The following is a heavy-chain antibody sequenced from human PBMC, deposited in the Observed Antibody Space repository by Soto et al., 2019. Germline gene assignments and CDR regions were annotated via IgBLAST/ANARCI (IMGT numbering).Heavy chain of an antibody. CDR3: ARGPGSLRP. CDR1: GFTFSSYG. V-gene: IGHV3-30*03. Sequence: GGSLKLSCAASGFTFSSYGMHWVRQAPGKGLEWVAVISYDGSNKYYADSVKGRFTISRDNSKNQVSLQLNSVTPDDTAVYYCARGPGSLRPWGQGTLVTVSS. D-gene: IGHD1-1*01. J-gene: IGHJ5*02. CDR2: ISYDGSNK.